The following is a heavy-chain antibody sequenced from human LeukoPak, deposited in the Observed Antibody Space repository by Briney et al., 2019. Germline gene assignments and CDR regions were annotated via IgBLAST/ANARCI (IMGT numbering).Heavy chain of an antibody. CDR1: GFTFSSYA. CDR2: ISGSGGST. J-gene: IGHJ6*02. CDR3: ANLPRPITVVRGVSRGNYYYYGMDV. Sequence: PGGSLRLSCAASGFTFSSYAMSWVRQAPGKGLEWVSAISGSGGSTYYADSVKGRFTISRDNSKNTLYLQMNSLRAEDTAVYYCANLPRPITVVRGVSRGNYYYYGMDVWGQGTTVTVSS. D-gene: IGHD3-10*01. V-gene: IGHV3-23*01.